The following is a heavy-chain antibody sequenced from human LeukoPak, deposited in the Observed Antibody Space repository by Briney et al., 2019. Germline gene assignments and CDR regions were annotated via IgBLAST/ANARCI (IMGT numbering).Heavy chain of an antibody. J-gene: IGHJ4*02. Sequence: SGPTLVKPTQTLTLTCTFSGFSLNTSGVDVGGIRQPPGKAREWLALSYGNDGKRYSPPLKNRLSITTDTSKTQVVLTMTNMDPVDTATYSCAHSPGVLWWLKFDYWGQGNLVTVSS. CDR2: SYGNDGK. CDR1: GFSLNTSGVD. D-gene: IGHD2-21*01. CDR3: AHSPGVLWWLKFDY. V-gene: IGHV2-5*01.